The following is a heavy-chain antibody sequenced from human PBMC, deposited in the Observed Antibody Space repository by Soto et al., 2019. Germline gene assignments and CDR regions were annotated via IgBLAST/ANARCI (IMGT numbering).Heavy chain of an antibody. CDR1: GGSISSGGYY. CDR3: AREQQTAYYYGMDV. V-gene: IGHV4-31*03. Sequence: QVQLQESGPGLVKPSQTLSLTCTVSGGSISSGGYYWSWIRQHPGKGLEWVGYIYYSGSTYYNPSLKSRVTISVDTSKNQFSLQLSSVTAADTAVYYFAREQQTAYYYGMDVWGQGTTVTVSS. CDR2: IYYSGST. D-gene: IGHD6-13*01. J-gene: IGHJ6*02.